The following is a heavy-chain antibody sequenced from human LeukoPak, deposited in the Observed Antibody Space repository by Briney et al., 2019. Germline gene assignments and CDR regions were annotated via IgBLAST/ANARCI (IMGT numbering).Heavy chain of an antibody. Sequence: PSQTLSLTCSVSGGSVSSGRYYWAWIRQPAGKGLEWIGRFYTTGTTNYNPSLESRVTISIDTSKNQFSLKLSSVTAADTAVYYCARETTLGPTSRMDVWGKGTTVTVSS. J-gene: IGHJ6*04. CDR1: GGSVSSGRYY. CDR3: ARETTLGPTSRMDV. CDR2: FYTTGTT. D-gene: IGHD1-26*01. V-gene: IGHV4-61*02.